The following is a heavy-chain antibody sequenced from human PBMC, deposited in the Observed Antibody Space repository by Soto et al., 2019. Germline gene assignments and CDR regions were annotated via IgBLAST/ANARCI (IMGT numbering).Heavy chain of an antibody. CDR1: GGSISSNSYL. J-gene: IGHJ4*02. CDR3: ASLRTQYVGSSWDH. V-gene: IGHV4-39*01. Sequence: SETLSLTCTVSGGSISSNSYLWGWIRQPPGKGLEWIGSIYYRGSTYYNPSLKSRVTISVDTSKNQFSLNLSSVTAADTAVYYCASLRTQYVGSSWDHWGQGTLVTVSS. D-gene: IGHD6-13*01. CDR2: IYYRGST.